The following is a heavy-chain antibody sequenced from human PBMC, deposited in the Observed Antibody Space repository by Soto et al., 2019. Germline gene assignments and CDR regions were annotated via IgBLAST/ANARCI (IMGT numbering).Heavy chain of an antibody. CDR2: INHSGST. J-gene: IGHJ5*01. CDR3: VFENGGSWYGNFLS. Sequence: NLALTSAVYGGSLSGYYWRWIRQPPGKKMEWIGEINHSGSTNYNPSLKSRVTISVDTSKNQFSLKLSSVTAADTAVYYFVFENGGSWYGNFLSRGHGSPVTVSS. D-gene: IGHD6-13*01. CDR1: GGSLSGYY. V-gene: IGHV4-34*01.